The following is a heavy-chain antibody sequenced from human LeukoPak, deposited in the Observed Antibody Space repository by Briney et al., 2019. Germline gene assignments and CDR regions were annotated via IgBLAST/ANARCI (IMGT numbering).Heavy chain of an antibody. J-gene: IGHJ4*02. CDR2: ITSRSKYI. Sequence: GGSLRLSRSASGFTFSTYDMNWVRQAPGKGLEWVSSITSRSKYIYYAGSVKGRFTISRDNANNLLFLQMDSLRDEDTAVYYCARYVGPNIAVAGSDFWGQGTLVTVSS. CDR3: ARYVGPNIAVAGSDF. D-gene: IGHD6-19*01. V-gene: IGHV3-21*01. CDR1: GFTFSTYD.